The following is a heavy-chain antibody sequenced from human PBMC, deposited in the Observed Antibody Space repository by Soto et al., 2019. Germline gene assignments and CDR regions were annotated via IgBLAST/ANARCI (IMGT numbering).Heavy chain of an antibody. D-gene: IGHD3-3*01. CDR1: GFTFSGSA. J-gene: IGHJ6*03. CDR3: TLYYDFWSGNDYYYMDV. V-gene: IGHV3-73*01. CDR2: IRSKANSYAT. Sequence: GSLRLSCAASGFTFSGSAMHWVRQASGKGLEWVGRIRSKANSYATAYAASVKGRFTISRDDSKNTAYLQMNSLKTEDTAVYYCTLYYDFWSGNDYYYMDVWGKGTTVTVSS.